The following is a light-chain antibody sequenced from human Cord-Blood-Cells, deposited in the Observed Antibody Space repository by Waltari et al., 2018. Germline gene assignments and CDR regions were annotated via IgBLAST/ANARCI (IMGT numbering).Light chain of an antibody. J-gene: IGLJ3*02. CDR3: SSYTSSSTWV. CDR1: SSDVGGYNY. V-gene: IGLV2-14*01. CDR2: DVS. Sequence: QSALTQPAPVSGSPGQSNTISCTGTSSDVGGYNYVSWYHQHPGKAPKLMIYDVSNRPSGVSNRFSVSKSGNTASLTISGLQAEDEADYYCSSYTSSSTWVFGGGTKLTVL.